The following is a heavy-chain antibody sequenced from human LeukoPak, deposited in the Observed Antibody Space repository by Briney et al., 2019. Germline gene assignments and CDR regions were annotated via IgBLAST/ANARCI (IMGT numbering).Heavy chain of an antibody. Sequence: PGGSLRLSCAASGLTFSSYSMNWVRQAPGKGLEWVSYISSGSSTIYYADSLKGRFTISRDNAKNSLDLQMNSLRAEDTAVYYCARYCRSASCYRGFDYWGQRTLVTVSS. D-gene: IGHD2-2*02. CDR1: GLTFSSYS. V-gene: IGHV3-48*01. CDR2: ISSGSSTI. CDR3: ARYCRSASCYRGFDY. J-gene: IGHJ4*02.